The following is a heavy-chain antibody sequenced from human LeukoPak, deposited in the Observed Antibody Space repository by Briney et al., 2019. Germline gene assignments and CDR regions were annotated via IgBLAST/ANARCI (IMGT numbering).Heavy chain of an antibody. J-gene: IGHJ4*02. V-gene: IGHV3-23*01. CDR2: ISGSGYIT. Sequence: GGSLRLSCAASGFTFDDYAMHWVRQAPGKGLEWVSAISGSGYITYYADSVKGRFTISRDNSKNTLYLQMNSLRAEDTAVYYCARSRLVTDYYFDFWGQGTLVTVSS. CDR1: GFTFDDYA. D-gene: IGHD3-9*01. CDR3: ARSRLVTDYYFDF.